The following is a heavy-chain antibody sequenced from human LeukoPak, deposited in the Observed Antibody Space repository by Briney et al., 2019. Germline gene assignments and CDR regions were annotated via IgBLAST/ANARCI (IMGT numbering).Heavy chain of an antibody. D-gene: IGHD3-22*01. CDR1: GYTFTGYY. Sequence: ASVKVSCKASGYTFTGYYMHWVRQAPGQGLEWMGWINPNSGGTNYAQKFQGRLTMTRDTSISTAYMELSRLRSDDTAVYYCAREVSRYYDSSGYPGYWGQGTLVTVSS. CDR3: AREVSRYYDSSGYPGY. CDR2: INPNSGGT. V-gene: IGHV1-2*02. J-gene: IGHJ4*02.